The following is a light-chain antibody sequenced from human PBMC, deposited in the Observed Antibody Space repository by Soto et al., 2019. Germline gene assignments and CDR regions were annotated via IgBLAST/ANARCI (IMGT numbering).Light chain of an antibody. CDR3: AAWDDSLNEVV. CDR2: SNN. J-gene: IGLJ2*01. CDR1: SSNIGSNT. Sequence: QSVLTQPPSASGTPGQRVTISCSRSSSNIGSNTVNWYQQLPGTAPKLLIYSNNQRPSGVPDRFSGSKSGTSASLAISGLQSEDEADYYCAAWDDSLNEVVFGGGTKLTVL. V-gene: IGLV1-44*01.